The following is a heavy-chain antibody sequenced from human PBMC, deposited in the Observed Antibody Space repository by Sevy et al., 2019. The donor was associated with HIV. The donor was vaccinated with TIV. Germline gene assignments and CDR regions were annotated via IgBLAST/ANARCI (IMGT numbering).Heavy chain of an antibody. J-gene: IGHJ4*02. D-gene: IGHD5-12*01. CDR2: INPNSGGT. CDR3: ARDLSDIVAIGLDY. V-gene: IGHV1-2*02. Sequence: ASVKVSCKASGYTFTGYYMHWVRQAPGQGLEWMGWINPNSGGTNYAQKFQGRVTMTRDTSISTAYMELSRLRSDDTAVYYCARDLSDIVAIGLDYWGQGTLVTDSS. CDR1: GYTFTGYY.